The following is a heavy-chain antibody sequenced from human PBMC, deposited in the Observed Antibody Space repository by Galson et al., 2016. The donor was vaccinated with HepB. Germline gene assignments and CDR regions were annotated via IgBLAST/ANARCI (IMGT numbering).Heavy chain of an antibody. V-gene: IGHV1-18*04. CDR3: ARCGTTWSFHF. CDR2: INAYNGHT. J-gene: IGHJ4*02. CDR1: GYTFNSYG. Sequence: SVKVSCKASGYTFNSYGISWVRQAPGQGLEWMGWINAYNGHTNYAQKLQDRVTMTTDTSTSTAHMELRGLQPGDTAVYYCARCGTTWSFHFWGQGTLVTVSS. D-gene: IGHD1-26*01.